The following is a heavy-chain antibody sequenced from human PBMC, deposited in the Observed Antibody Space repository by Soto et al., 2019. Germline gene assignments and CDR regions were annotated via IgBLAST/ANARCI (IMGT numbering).Heavy chain of an antibody. V-gene: IGHV3-11*05. J-gene: IGHJ6*02. Sequence: QVQLVESGGGLVRPGGSLRLSCEASGFTFRDYYMTWFRQAPGKGLEWLSYIDSSTKYTNYADSVKGRFTISRDNAMNSLYLQMNSLRADDTAVYDCAREYYYTMDVWGHGTMVTVSS. CDR2: IDSSTKYT. CDR3: AREYYYTMDV. CDR1: GFTFRDYY.